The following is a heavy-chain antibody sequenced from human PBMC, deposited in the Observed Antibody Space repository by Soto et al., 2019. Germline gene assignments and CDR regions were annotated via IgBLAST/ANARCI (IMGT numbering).Heavy chain of an antibody. Sequence: QVQLVQSGAEVKKPGASVKVSCKASGYTFTSYDINWVRQATGQGLEWMGWMNPNSGNTGYAQKFQGRVTMTRNTSISTAYMELSSLRSEDTAVYYCAREGLGYCSGGSCYSSYNWFDPWGQGTLVTVSS. D-gene: IGHD2-15*01. CDR1: GYTFTSYD. CDR3: AREGLGYCSGGSCYSSYNWFDP. V-gene: IGHV1-8*01. CDR2: MNPNSGNT. J-gene: IGHJ5*02.